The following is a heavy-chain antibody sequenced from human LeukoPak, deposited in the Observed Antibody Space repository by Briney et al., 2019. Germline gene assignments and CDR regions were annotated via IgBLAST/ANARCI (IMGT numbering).Heavy chain of an antibody. D-gene: IGHD5-12*01. CDR2: INTYNGNT. J-gene: IGHJ6*02. V-gene: IGHV1-18*01. CDR1: GYTFSSYG. CDR3: ARVVATTPYYYYGMDV. Sequence: ASVKVSCKASGYTFSSYGLSWVRQAPGQGLEWMGWINTYNGNTNYAQRLQGRVTMTTDTSTSTAYMELRSLRSDDTAVYYCARVVATTPYYYYGMDVWGQGTTVTVSS.